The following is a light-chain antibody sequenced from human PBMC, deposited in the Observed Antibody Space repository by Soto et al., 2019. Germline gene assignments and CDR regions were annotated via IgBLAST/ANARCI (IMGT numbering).Light chain of an antibody. CDR1: SSDVV. J-gene: IGLJ3*02. V-gene: IGLV2-11*01. Sequence: QSALTQPRSVSGSPGQSVTISCTGTSSDVVSWYQQRPGKAPKLIIFYVSQRPSGVPDRFSASKSGNTASLTISGLQAEDEADYYCCPSAGGFTWVFGGGTQLTVL. CDR3: CPSAGGFTWV. CDR2: YVS.